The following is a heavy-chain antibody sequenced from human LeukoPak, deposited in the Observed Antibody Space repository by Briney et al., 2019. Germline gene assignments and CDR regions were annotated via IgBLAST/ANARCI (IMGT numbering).Heavy chain of an antibody. D-gene: IGHD2-2*01. CDR3: ARARTYCSSTSCYFLDY. Sequence: ASVKVSCKASGGTFSSYAISWVRQAPGQGLEWMGGIIPIFGTANYAQKFQGRVTITADESTSTAYMELSSLRSEDTAVYYCARARTYCSSTSCYFLDYWGQGTLVTVSS. CDR2: IIPIFGTA. J-gene: IGHJ4*02. CDR1: GGTFSSYA. V-gene: IGHV1-69*13.